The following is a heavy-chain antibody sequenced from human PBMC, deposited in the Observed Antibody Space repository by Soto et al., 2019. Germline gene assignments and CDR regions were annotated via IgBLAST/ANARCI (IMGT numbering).Heavy chain of an antibody. V-gene: IGHV1-2*04. J-gene: IGHJ3*02. CDR1: GYTFSGYY. D-gene: IGHD7-27*01. CDR2: INPDSGGT. CDR3: ARGETGVDDAFDI. Sequence: ASVKVSCKASGYTFSGYYMHWVRQAPGQGLEWMGWINPDSGGTNSEQKFQGWVTMTRDTSTRTVYMELTRLRSNDTAVYYCARGETGVDDAFDIWGQGTMVTVSS.